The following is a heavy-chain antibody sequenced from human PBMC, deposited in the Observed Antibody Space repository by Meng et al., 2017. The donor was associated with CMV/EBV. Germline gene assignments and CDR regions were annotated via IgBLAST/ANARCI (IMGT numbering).Heavy chain of an antibody. V-gene: IGHV4-39*07. D-gene: IGHD3-3*01. J-gene: IGHJ5*02. CDR2: ISYSGIT. CDR3: ARLDFWVHNYFGP. Sequence: QLQLRESGPGLMKSSETLSLTCTVSNGSMNSNTYYWAWVRQPPGKGLEWIGTISYSGITYYNPSLESRDTISIDTSKNQFSLELPSVTAADTAFYYCARLDFWVHNYFGPWGQGPLVTVSS. CDR1: NGSMNSNTYY.